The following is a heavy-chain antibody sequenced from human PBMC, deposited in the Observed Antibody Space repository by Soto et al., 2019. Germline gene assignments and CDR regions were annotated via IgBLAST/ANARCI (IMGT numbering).Heavy chain of an antibody. J-gene: IGHJ4*02. V-gene: IGHV1-69*13. D-gene: IGHD4-17*01. CDR3: ARRPQRDYGDYGSDY. CDR1: GGTFSSYA. Sequence: SVKVSCKASGGTFSSYAISWVRQAPGQGLEWMGGIIPIFGTANYAQKFQGRVTITADESTSTAYMELSSLRSEDTAVYYCARRPQRDYGDYGSDYWGQGTLVTVSS. CDR2: IIPIFGTA.